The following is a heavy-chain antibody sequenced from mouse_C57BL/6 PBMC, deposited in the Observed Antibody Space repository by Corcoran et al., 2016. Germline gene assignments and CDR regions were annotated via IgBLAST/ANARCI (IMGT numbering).Heavy chain of an antibody. CDR1: GYTFTTYG. Sequence: QIQLVQSGPELKKPGETVKISCKASGYTFTTYGMSWVKQAPGKGLKWMGWINTYSGVPTYADDFKGRFAFSLETSASTAYLQINNLKNEDTATNCCARSGDGYKYAMDYWGQGTAVTVSA. CDR2: INTYSGVP. D-gene: IGHD2-3*01. J-gene: IGHJ4*01. CDR3: ARSGDGYKYAMDY. V-gene: IGHV9-3*01.